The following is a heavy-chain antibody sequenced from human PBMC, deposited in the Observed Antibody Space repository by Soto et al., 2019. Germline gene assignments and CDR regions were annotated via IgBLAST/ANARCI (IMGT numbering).Heavy chain of an antibody. V-gene: IGHV3-64D*06. Sequence: VQLVESGGGLVQPGGSLRLSCSASGFTFSSYAMHWVRQAPGKGLEYVSAISSNGGSTYYADSVKGRFTISRDNSKNTLYLQMSSLRAEDTALYYCAKDKSGTTAFDIWGQGTMVTVSS. D-gene: IGHD1-1*01. CDR2: ISSNGGST. CDR1: GFTFSSYA. J-gene: IGHJ3*02. CDR3: AKDKSGTTAFDI.